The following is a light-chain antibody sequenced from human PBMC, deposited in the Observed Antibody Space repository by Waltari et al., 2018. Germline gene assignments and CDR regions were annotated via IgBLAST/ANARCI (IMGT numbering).Light chain of an antibody. Sequence: DAVMTQSPLSLPVTLGQPASISCRSTQSLVHSDGNTYLNWYQQRPGQSPRRLIYKVSDRDSGVPDRFSGSGSVTDFTLKISRVEAEDVGVYYCMQGTHWPRTFGQGTRVEIK. CDR3: MQGTHWPRT. CDR1: QSLVHSDGNTY. J-gene: IGKJ1*01. V-gene: IGKV2-30*02. CDR2: KVS.